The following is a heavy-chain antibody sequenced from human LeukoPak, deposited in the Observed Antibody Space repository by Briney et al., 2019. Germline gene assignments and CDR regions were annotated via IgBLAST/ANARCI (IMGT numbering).Heavy chain of an antibody. CDR2: INPNSGGT. Sequence: ASVKVSCKASGYTFTGYYMHWVRQAPGQGLEWMGWINPNSGGTNYAQKFQGRVTMTRDTSISTAYMELSRLRSDDTAVYYCARDRALADCSSTSCYADGLGDFDYWGQGTLVTVSS. CDR3: ARDRALADCSSTSCYADGLGDFDY. J-gene: IGHJ4*02. CDR1: GYTFTGYY. D-gene: IGHD2-2*01. V-gene: IGHV1-2*02.